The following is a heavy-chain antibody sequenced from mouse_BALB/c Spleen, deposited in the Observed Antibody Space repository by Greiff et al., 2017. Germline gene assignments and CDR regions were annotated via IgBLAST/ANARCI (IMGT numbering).Heavy chain of an antibody. J-gene: IGHJ4*01. CDR3: AKNLPYGSAMDY. CDR2: IDPANGNT. CDR1: GFNIKDTY. Sequence: VQLQQSGAELVKPGASVKLSCTASGFNIKDTYMHWVKQRPEQGLEWIGRIDPANGNTKYDPKFQGKATITADTSSNTAYLQLSSLTSEDTAVYYCAKNLPYGSAMDYWGQGTSVTVSS. D-gene: IGHD1-1*01. V-gene: IGHV14-3*02.